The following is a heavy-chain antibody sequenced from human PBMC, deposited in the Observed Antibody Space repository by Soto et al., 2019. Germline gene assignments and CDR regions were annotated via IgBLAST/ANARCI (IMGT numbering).Heavy chain of an antibody. CDR3: ARGGVGFRQYYYYGMDV. Sequence: GGSLRLSCAASGFTFSSYAMHWVRQAPGKGLEWVAVISYDGSNKYYADSVKGRFTISRDNSKNTLYLQMNSLRAEDTAVYYCARGGVGFRQYYYYGMDVWGQGTTVTVSS. CDR2: ISYDGSNK. V-gene: IGHV3-30-3*01. D-gene: IGHD2-8*01. CDR1: GFTFSSYA. J-gene: IGHJ6*02.